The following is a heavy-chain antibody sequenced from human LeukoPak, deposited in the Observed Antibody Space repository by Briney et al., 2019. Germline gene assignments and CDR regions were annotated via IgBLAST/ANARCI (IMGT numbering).Heavy chain of an antibody. Sequence: GGSLRLSCAASGFTFSSYAMSWVRQAPGKGLEWVSTISESGSNTYYADSVKGRFTISRDNSKNTLYLQMNSLRAEDTAIYYCARDRPGDGYNSDWGQGTLVTVSS. CDR3: ARDRPGDGYNSD. V-gene: IGHV3-23*01. J-gene: IGHJ4*02. CDR2: ISESGSNT. CDR1: GFTFSSYA. D-gene: IGHD5-12*01.